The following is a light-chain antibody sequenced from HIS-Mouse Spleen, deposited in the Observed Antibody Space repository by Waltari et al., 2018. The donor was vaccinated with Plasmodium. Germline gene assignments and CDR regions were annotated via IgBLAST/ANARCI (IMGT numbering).Light chain of an antibody. CDR3: YSTDSSGNHRV. J-gene: IGLJ3*02. CDR1: ALPKKH. CDR2: EDS. Sequence: SYELTQPPSVSVSPGQTARNTCSGDALPKKHAYWYQQKSGQAPVLVIYEDSKRPPGIPERFSGSSSGTMATLTISGAQVEDEADYYCYSTDSSGNHRVFGGGTKLTVL. V-gene: IGLV3-10*01.